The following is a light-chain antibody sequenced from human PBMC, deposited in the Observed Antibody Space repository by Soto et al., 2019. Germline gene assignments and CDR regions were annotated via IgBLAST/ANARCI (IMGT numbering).Light chain of an antibody. CDR1: QSISRS. CDR3: QQSYSALVA. CDR2: AAS. Sequence: DFQMTQSPSSLSASVGDRVTITCRATQSISRSLNWYQQKPGKAPELLIYAASSLQSGVPSRFSGSGSGTDFTLTISSLQPEDSATYYCQQSYSALVAFGQGTKVEIK. J-gene: IGKJ1*01. V-gene: IGKV1-39*01.